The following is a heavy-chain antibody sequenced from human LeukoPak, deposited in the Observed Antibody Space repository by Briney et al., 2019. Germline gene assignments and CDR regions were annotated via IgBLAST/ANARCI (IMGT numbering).Heavy chain of an antibody. V-gene: IGHV3-74*03. Sequence: GGSLRLSCAASGFTFSNYWIHWVRQAPGKGLVWVSRIDNAGSITTYADSVKGRFTISRDNSKNTLYLQMNSLRAEDTAVYHCARPGEMATIGYYFDYWGQGTLVTVSS. CDR1: GFTFSNYW. CDR2: IDNAGSIT. D-gene: IGHD5-24*01. J-gene: IGHJ4*02. CDR3: ARPGEMATIGYYFDY.